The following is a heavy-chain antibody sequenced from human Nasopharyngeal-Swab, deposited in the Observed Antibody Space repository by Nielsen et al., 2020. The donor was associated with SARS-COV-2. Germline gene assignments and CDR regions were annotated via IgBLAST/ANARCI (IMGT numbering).Heavy chain of an antibody. CDR2: ISADGTSSGIST. V-gene: IGHV3-23*01. D-gene: IGHD2-8*01. J-gene: IGHJ6*02. CDR1: GFNFGNFA. Sequence: GASLKISCAASGFNFGNFAMSWVRQAPGKGLEWVATISADGTSSGISTYYAESVKGRFTISRDSANDILHLQMNSLRAEDSALYYCAKDKATFCTSSVCYFGMDVWGQGTTVTVSS. CDR3: AKDKATFCTSSVCYFGMDV.